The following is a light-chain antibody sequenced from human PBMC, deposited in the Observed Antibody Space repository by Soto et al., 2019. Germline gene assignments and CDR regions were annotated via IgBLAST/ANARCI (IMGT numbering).Light chain of an antibody. CDR1: QSVSSS. CDR3: QQYNKWPLS. J-gene: IGKJ4*01. V-gene: IGKV3-15*01. Sequence: EIVMTQSPATLSVSPGERATLSYWASQSVSSSLAWYQQKPGQAPRLLIYGASTRATGIPAWFSGSGSGTVFTFNISSLQSEDLAVYFCQQYNKWPLSFGGGTKVEI. CDR2: GAS.